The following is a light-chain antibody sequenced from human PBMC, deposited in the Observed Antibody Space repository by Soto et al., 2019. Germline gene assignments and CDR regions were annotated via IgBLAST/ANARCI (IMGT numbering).Light chain of an antibody. V-gene: IGKV3-15*01. J-gene: IGKJ3*01. CDR3: QQYNNWPT. CDR2: GAS. CDR1: QSVSSN. Sequence: EIVMTQSPATLSLSPGERATLSCRASQSVSSNLAWYQQKPGQAPRLLIYGASTRATGIPARFSGSGSGTEFTLTISSMKSEDFAVYDCQQYNNWPTFGPGTKVDIK.